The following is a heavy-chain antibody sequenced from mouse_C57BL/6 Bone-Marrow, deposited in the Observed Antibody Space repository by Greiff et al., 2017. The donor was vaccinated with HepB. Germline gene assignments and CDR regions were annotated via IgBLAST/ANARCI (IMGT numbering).Heavy chain of an antibody. CDR1: GFTFSSYA. CDR3: ARAYGSSFFAY. V-gene: IGHV5-4*01. Sequence: EVHLVESGGGLVKPGGSLKLSCAASGFTFSSYAMSWVRQTPEKRLEWVATISDGGSYTYYPDNVKGRFTISRDNAKNNLYLQMSHLKSEDTAMYDCARAYGSSFFAYWGQGTLVTVSA. D-gene: IGHD1-1*01. J-gene: IGHJ3*01. CDR2: ISDGGSYT.